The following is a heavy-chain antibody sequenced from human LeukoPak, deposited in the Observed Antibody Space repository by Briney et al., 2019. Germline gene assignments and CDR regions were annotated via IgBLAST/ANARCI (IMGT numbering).Heavy chain of an antibody. J-gene: IGHJ5*02. CDR1: GFTFSSYE. D-gene: IGHD5-12*01. CDR2: ISSSGSTI. Sequence: WGSLRLSCAASGFTFSSYEMNWVRQAPGKGLEWVSYISSSGSTIYYADSVKGRFTIFRDNAKNSLYLQMNSLRAEDTAVYYCARVVGGTQWLRGEGWFDPWGQGTLVTVSS. CDR3: ARVVGGTQWLRGEGWFDP. V-gene: IGHV3-48*03.